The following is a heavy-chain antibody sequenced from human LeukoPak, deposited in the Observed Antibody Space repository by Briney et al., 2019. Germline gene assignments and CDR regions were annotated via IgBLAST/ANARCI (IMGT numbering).Heavy chain of an antibody. J-gene: IGHJ3*02. CDR1: GGSIGSSSYY. CDR2: IYYSGST. D-gene: IGHD5-24*01. V-gene: IGHV4-39*01. Sequence: PSETLSLTCTVSGGSIGSSSYYWGWIRQPPGKGLEWIGSIYYSGSTYYNPSLKSRVTISVDTSKNQFSLKLSSVTAADTAVYYCARPEGGEMATIEDAFDIWGQGTMVTVSS. CDR3: ARPEGGEMATIEDAFDI.